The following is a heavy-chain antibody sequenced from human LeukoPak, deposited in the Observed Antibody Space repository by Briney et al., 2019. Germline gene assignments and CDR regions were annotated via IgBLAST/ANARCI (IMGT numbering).Heavy chain of an antibody. D-gene: IGHD4-17*01. CDR3: ATPPTVTRNY. V-gene: IGHV3-53*01. CDR2: LYSGGNT. CDR1: GFIVSSYS. Sequence: GGSLRLSCAASGFIVSSYSMSWVRQAPGKGLEWVSILYSGGNTYYADSVRGRFTISRDNSKNTLYLQMDSLRAEDTAVYYCATPPTVTRNYWGQGTLVTVSS. J-gene: IGHJ4*02.